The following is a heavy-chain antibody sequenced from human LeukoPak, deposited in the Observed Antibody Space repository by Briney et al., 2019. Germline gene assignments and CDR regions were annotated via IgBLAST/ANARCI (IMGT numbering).Heavy chain of an antibody. D-gene: IGHD4-17*01. CDR2: ISGIGGST. J-gene: IGHJ6*02. CDR1: GFTFSSYA. CDR3: AKDYGDSYLSHSGMDV. V-gene: IGHV3-23*01. Sequence: SGGSLRLACSASGFTFSSYAMSCVRQAPGKGLEWVSAISGIGGSTYYADSGKGRFTISRDHSKNRLYLQMNSLRAEDTAVYSCAKDYGDSYLSHSGMDVWGQGTTVTVSS.